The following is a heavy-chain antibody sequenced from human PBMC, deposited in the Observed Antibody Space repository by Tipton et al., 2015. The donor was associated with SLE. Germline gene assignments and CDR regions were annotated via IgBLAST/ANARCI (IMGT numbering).Heavy chain of an antibody. V-gene: IGHV3-13*01. J-gene: IGHJ4*02. CDR1: GFTFSSYD. Sequence: SLRLSCAASGFTFSSYDMHWVRQATGKGLEWVSAIGTADDTYYPGSVKGRFTISRENAKNSLYFQMHSLRAGDTAVYYCARALLEYSTSPDYWGQGTLVTVSS. D-gene: IGHD6-13*01. CDR3: ARALLEYSTSPDY. CDR2: IGTADDT.